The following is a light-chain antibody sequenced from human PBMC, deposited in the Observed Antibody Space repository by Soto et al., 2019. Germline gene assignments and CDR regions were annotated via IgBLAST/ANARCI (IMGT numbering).Light chain of an antibody. CDR2: GAP. CDR1: QSVSSNY. CDR3: QQYGSSPYT. J-gene: IGKJ2*01. V-gene: IGKV3-20*01. Sequence: EIVLTQSPGTLSLSPGERATLSCRASQSVSSNYLAWYQQKPGQAPRLFIYGAPSMATGIPDRFSGSGSGTYLTLTISRLEPEDFAVYYCQQYGSSPYTFGQGTKLEIK.